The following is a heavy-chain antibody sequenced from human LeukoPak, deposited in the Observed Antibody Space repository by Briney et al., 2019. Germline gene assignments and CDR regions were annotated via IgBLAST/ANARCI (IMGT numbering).Heavy chain of an antibody. J-gene: IGHJ5*01. CDR1: GFTFSSYA. CDR3: TRVSTLAYCGGDCYCDS. V-gene: IGHV3-23*01. D-gene: IGHD2-21*02. CDR2: ISGSGGST. Sequence: GGSLRLSCAASGFTFSSYAMSWVRQAPGKGLEWVSAISGSGGSTYYADSVKGRFTISRDNSKNTLYLQMNSLRAEDTAVYYCTRVSTLAYCGGDCYCDSWGQGTLVTVSS.